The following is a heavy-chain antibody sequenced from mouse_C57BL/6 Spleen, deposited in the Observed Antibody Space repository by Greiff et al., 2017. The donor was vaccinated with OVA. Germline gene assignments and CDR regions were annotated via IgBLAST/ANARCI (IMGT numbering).Heavy chain of an antibody. V-gene: IGHV5-6*02. CDR2: ISSGGSYT. CDR1: GFTFSSYG. Sequence: EVMLVESGGDLVKPGGSLKLSCAASGFTFSSYGMSWVRPTPDKRLEWVATISSGGSYTYYPDSVKGRFTISRDNAKNTLYLQMSSLKSEDTAMYYCARRWLLDYFDYWGQGTTLTVSS. D-gene: IGHD2-3*01. CDR3: ARRWLLDYFDY. J-gene: IGHJ2*01.